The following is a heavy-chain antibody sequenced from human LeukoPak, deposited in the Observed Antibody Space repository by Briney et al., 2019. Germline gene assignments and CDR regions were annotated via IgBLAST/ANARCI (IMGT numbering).Heavy chain of an antibody. D-gene: IGHD2-2*01. CDR1: GFIFSDCY. V-gene: IGHV3-11*01. CDR2: ISGSSRTT. Sequence: GGSLRLSCAASGFIFSDCYMSWIRQAPGKGLEWISYISGSSRTTYYADSVKGRFTISRDNTQTSVYLQMNSLRVDDTAVYYCASLCRNLEIDSWGQGTLVSV. J-gene: IGHJ5*01. CDR3: ASLCRNLEIDS.